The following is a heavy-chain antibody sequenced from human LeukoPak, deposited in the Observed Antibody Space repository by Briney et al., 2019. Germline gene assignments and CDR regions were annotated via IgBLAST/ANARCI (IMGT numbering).Heavy chain of an antibody. CDR3: ARKFTYGPTIDY. Sequence: GGSLRLSCAASGFTFSRYWMSWVRQAPGKGLEWVANIKKDGSEKYYVDSVKGRFTISRDNAKNSLYLQMNSLRDEDTAVYYCARKFTYGPTIDYWGQGTLVTVSS. J-gene: IGHJ4*02. CDR2: IKKDGSEK. V-gene: IGHV3-7*02. D-gene: IGHD3-10*01. CDR1: GFTFSRYW.